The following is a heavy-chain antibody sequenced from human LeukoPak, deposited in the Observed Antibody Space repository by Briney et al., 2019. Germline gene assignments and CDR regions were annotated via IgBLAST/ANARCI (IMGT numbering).Heavy chain of an antibody. J-gene: IGHJ6*04. CDR2: IWCDGSNK. CDR1: GFTFSSYG. D-gene: IGHD2-15*01. V-gene: IGHV3-33*01. Sequence: PGRSLRLSCAASGFTFSSYGMHWVRQAPGKGLEWVAVIWCDGSNKYYADSVKGRFTISRDNSKNPLYLQMNSLRAEDTAVYYCARAKAYCSGGSCYSDYYYGMDVWGKGTTVTVSS. CDR3: ARAKAYCSGGSCYSDYYYGMDV.